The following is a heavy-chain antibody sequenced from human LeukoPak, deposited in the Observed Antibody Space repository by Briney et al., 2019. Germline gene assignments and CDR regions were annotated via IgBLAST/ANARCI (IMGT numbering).Heavy chain of an antibody. CDR1: GFSFSSYD. Sequence: GGSLRLSCAAPGFSFSSYDMSWVRQAPGKGLEGVSGIRGSGGSTFYADSVKGRFTISRDNSKNTLNLQMNSLRAEDTAVYYCAKSQLVGATYALDIWGQGTMVTVSS. CDR3: AKSQLVGATYALDI. D-gene: IGHD1-26*01. CDR2: IRGSGGST. V-gene: IGHV3-23*01. J-gene: IGHJ3*02.